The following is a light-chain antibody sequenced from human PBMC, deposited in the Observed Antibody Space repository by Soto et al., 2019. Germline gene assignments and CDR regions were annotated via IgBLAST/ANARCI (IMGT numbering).Light chain of an antibody. CDR2: ETS. J-gene: IGKJ1*01. Sequence: DIQMTQSPSTLSASVGDRVTITCRASQSIRSWLAWYQQKPGKAPNLLIYETSSLESGVPSRFSGSGSGTEFTLTISSLQPDDFATYYCQQYNSYSRGTFGQGTRVEIK. CDR1: QSIRSW. V-gene: IGKV1-5*03. CDR3: QQYNSYSRGT.